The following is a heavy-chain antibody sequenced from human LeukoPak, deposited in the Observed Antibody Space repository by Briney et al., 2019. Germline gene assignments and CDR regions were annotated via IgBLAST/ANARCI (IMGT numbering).Heavy chain of an antibody. Sequence: ASVKVSCKASGYTFTSYYMHWVRQAPGQGLEWMGIINPSGGSTGYAQKFQGRVTMTRDTSTSTVYMELSSLRSEDTAVYYCARADETGTDYYYGMDVWAKGPRSPSP. J-gene: IGHJ6*02. CDR3: ARADETGTDYYYGMDV. D-gene: IGHD1-1*01. CDR2: INPSGGST. CDR1: GYTFTSYY. V-gene: IGHV1-46*01.